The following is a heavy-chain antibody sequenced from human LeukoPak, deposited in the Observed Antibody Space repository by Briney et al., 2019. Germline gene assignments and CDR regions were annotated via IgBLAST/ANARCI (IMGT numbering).Heavy chain of an antibody. CDR2: INHSGST. CDR1: GGSFSGYY. J-gene: IGHJ6*02. Sequence: SETLSLTCAVYGGSFSGYYWSWIRQPPGKGLEWIGEINHSGSTNYNPSLKSRVTISVDTSKNQFSLKLSSVTAADTAVYYCARGSIFGTDYYYYYGMDVWGQGTTVTVSS. D-gene: IGHD3-3*01. V-gene: IGHV4-34*01. CDR3: ARGSIFGTDYYYYYGMDV.